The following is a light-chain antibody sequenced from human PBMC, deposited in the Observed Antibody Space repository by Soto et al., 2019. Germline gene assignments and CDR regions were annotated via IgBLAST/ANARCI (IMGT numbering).Light chain of an antibody. J-gene: IGKJ4*01. Sequence: DIQTTQSPSPLSASVGDRVPITCQASQDINNYLNWYQQKPGKAPKLLIYDASNLETGVPSRFSGSGSGTDFTFTISSLQPEDIATYYCQQYDNLPALTFGGGTKVDIK. CDR3: QQYDNLPALT. CDR2: DAS. V-gene: IGKV1-33*01. CDR1: QDINNY.